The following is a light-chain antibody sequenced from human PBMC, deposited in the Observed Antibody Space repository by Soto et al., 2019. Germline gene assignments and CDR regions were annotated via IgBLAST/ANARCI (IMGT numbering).Light chain of an antibody. V-gene: IGLV2-23*01. J-gene: IGLJ1*01. CDR3: CSYAGSSSDV. CDR2: EGS. Sequence: QSVLTQPASVSGSPGQSVTIACTGTSSDVGRYNIVSWYQQHPGKAPKLMIYEGSKRPSGVSNRFSGSKSGNTASLTISGLQAEGEADYYCCSYAGSSSDVFGTGTKVTVL. CDR1: SSDVGRYNI.